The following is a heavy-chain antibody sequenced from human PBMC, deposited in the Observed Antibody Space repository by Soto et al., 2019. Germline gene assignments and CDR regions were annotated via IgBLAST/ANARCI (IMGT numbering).Heavy chain of an antibody. V-gene: IGHV3-64*01. CDR1: GFTFSSYA. CDR2: ISGSGVGT. CDR3: ARRARPDFYYMDV. J-gene: IGHJ6*03. D-gene: IGHD6-6*01. Sequence: PGGSLRLSCAASGFTFSSYAMSWVRQAPGKGLEWVSAISGSGVGTYYANSVQGRFTISRDNSKNTVYLQMGSLRPEDMAVYYCARRARPDFYYMDVWGKGTTVTVSS.